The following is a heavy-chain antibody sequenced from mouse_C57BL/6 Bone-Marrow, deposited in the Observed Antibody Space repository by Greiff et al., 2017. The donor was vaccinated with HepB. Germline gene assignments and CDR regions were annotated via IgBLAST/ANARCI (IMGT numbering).Heavy chain of an antibody. CDR1: GYTFTDYN. CDR3: ARRYWDHWYFDV. V-gene: IGHV1-18*01. CDR2: INPNNGGT. J-gene: IGHJ1*03. Sequence: EVQLQQSGPELVKPGASVKIPCKASGYTFTDYNMDWVKQSHGKSLEWIGDINPNNGGTIYNQKFKGKATLTVDKSSSTAYMELRSLTSEDTAVYYCARRYWDHWYFDVWGTGTTVTVSS. D-gene: IGHD4-1*01.